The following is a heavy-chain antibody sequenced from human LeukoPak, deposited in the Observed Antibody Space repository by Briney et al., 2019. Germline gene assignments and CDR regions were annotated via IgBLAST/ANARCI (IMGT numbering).Heavy chain of an antibody. D-gene: IGHD3-9*01. CDR1: GFTFSSYG. J-gene: IGHJ4*02. CDR2: ISYDGSNK. V-gene: IGHV3-30*18. CDR3: AKEGDILTGYYPPGYFDY. Sequence: TGRSLRLSCAASGFTFSSYGMHWVRQAPGKGLEWVAVISYDGSNKYYADSVKGRFTISRDNSKNTLYLQMNSLRAEDTAVYYCAKEGDILTGYYPPGYFDYWGQGTLVTVSP.